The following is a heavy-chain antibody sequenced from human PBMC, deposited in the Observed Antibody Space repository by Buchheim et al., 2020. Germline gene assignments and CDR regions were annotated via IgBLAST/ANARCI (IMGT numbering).Heavy chain of an antibody. CDR3: AREGTAADGTAWFDP. CDR1: GGSISSYY. J-gene: IGHJ5*02. V-gene: IGHV4-59*12. Sequence: QVQLQESGPGLVKPSETLSLTCTVSGGSISSYYWSWIRQPPGKGLEWIGYINYSGSTNYNPSLKSRVTISVDTSKNQFSLKLSSVTAADTAVNYCAREGTAADGTAWFDPWGQGTL. D-gene: IGHD6-13*01. CDR2: INYSGST.